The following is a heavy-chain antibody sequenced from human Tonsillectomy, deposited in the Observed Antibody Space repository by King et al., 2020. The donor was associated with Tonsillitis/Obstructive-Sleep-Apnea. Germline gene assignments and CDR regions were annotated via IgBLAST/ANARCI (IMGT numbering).Heavy chain of an antibody. Sequence: VQLVEAGGGVVQPGGSLRLSCAASGFTFSSYGMHWGRQAPGKGLGGVAGISYDGSNKYYADSVKGRFTISRDNSKNTLYLQMNSLRAEDTAVYYCAKGVPYYDFWSGYYNFDYWGQGTLVTVSS. CDR3: AKGVPYYDFWSGYYNFDY. CDR2: ISYDGSNK. V-gene: IGHV3-30*18. J-gene: IGHJ4*02. CDR1: GFTFSSYG. D-gene: IGHD3-3*01.